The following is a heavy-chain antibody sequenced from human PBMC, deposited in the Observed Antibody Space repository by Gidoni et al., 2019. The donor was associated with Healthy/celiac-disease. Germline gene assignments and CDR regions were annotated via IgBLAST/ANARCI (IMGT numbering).Heavy chain of an antibody. CDR2: ISYDGSNK. V-gene: IGHV3-30*18. D-gene: IGHD2-15*01. CDR3: AKDTGPLGYCSGGSCPRNAFDI. Sequence: QVQLVESGGGVVQPGRSLRLSCAASGFTFRRYGMHWVRQAPGKGLEWVAVISYDGSNKYYADSVKGRFTISRYNSKNTLYLQMNSLRAEDTAVYYCAKDTGPLGYCSGGSCPRNAFDIWGQGTMVTVSS. J-gene: IGHJ3*02. CDR1: GFTFRRYG.